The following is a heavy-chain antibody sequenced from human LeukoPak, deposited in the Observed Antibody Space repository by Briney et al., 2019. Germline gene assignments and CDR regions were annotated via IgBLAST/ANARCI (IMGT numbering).Heavy chain of an antibody. Sequence: SETLSLTCTVSGGSISSYYWSWIRQPPGKGLEWIGYIYYSGSTNCNPSLKSRVTISVDTSRNQFSLKLSSVTAADTAVYYCARGRWRIDYWGQGTLVTVSS. CDR3: ARGRWRIDY. D-gene: IGHD4-23*01. CDR2: IYYSGST. J-gene: IGHJ4*02. CDR1: GGSISSYY. V-gene: IGHV4-59*01.